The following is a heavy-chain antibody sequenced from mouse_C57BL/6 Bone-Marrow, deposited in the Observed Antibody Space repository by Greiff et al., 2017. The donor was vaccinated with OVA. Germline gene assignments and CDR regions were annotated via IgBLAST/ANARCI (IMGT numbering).Heavy chain of an antibody. V-gene: IGHV10-1*01. Sequence: EVQLVESGGGLVQPKGSLKLSCAASGFSFNTYAMNWVRQAPGKGLEWVARIRSKSNNYATYYADSVKDRFTISRDDSESMLYLQMNNLKTEDTAMYYCVSPGGHLWFAYWGQGTLVTVSA. D-gene: IGHD3-1*01. CDR3: VSPGGHLWFAY. J-gene: IGHJ3*01. CDR2: IRSKSNNYAT. CDR1: GFSFNTYA.